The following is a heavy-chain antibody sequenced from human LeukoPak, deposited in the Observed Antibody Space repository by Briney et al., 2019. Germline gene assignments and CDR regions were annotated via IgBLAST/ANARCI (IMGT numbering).Heavy chain of an antibody. V-gene: IGHV1-8*01. CDR2: MSPNSGDT. J-gene: IGHJ4*02. CDR3: ARGPPNWGYDY. D-gene: IGHD7-27*01. Sequence: ASVKVSCKASGYTFTSYDFNWVRQATGQRPEWMGWMSPNSGDTGYAQKFQDRVTMTRNTSISTAYIELSSLRSDDTAVYYCARGPPNWGYDYWGPGTLVTVSS. CDR1: GYTFTSYD.